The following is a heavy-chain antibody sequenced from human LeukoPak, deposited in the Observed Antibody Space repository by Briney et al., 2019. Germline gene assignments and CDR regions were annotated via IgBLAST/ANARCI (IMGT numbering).Heavy chain of an antibody. CDR1: GFTFSRYS. Sequence: PGGSLRLSCAASGFTFSRYSMNWVRQAPGKGLEWVSYISRSSSTIHYADSVKGRFTISRDNAKSSLFLQMNSLRAEDTAVYYCAKDQDSYYYYYMDVWGKGTTVTVAS. V-gene: IGHV3-48*04. J-gene: IGHJ6*03. CDR2: ISRSSSTI. CDR3: AKDQDSYYYYYMDV.